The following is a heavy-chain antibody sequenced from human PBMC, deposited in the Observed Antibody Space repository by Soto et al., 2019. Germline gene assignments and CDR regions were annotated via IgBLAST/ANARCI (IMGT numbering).Heavy chain of an antibody. Sequence: EVQLVESGGGLVQPGGSLRLSCAVSGFTLSSYWMHWVRQVPGKGLVWASRMNSDGSSTSYADSVKGRFTISRDNAKNTLYLQMNSLRADDTGLYYCARVGCSGGSCIDYWGQGTLVTVTS. J-gene: IGHJ4*02. CDR1: GFTLSSYW. CDR2: MNSDGSST. D-gene: IGHD2-15*01. V-gene: IGHV3-74*01. CDR3: ARVGCSGGSCIDY.